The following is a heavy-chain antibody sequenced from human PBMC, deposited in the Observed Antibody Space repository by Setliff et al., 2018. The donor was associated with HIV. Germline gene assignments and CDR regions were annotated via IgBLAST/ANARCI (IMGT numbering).Heavy chain of an antibody. CDR3: ARDRLNVYSSGWGVGY. J-gene: IGHJ4*02. Sequence: ASVKVSCKASGYTFTSYGISWVRQAPGQGLEWMGWISGYNGNTNFAQKLQGRVTMTTDTSTSTAYMELRSLRSDDTAVYYRARDRLNVYSSGWGVGYWGQGTLVTVSS. CDR1: GYTFTSYG. V-gene: IGHV1-18*01. CDR2: ISGYNGNT. D-gene: IGHD6-25*01.